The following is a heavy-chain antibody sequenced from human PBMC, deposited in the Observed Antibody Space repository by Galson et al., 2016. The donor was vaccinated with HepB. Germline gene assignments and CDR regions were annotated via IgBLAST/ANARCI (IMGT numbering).Heavy chain of an antibody. J-gene: IGHJ4*02. CDR2: IIPIFGKR. V-gene: IGHV1-69*13. D-gene: IGHD5-18*01. CDR1: GGTFNSYI. Sequence: SAKVSCKAVGGTFNSYIINWVRPAHGQGLEWIGGIIPIFGKRTYAQNFQGRVTITADEATNTASMELIRLRSEDTAVYFRAISYYMSTEGYRPFDSWSQGTLVTVSA. CDR3: AISYYMSTEGYRPFDS.